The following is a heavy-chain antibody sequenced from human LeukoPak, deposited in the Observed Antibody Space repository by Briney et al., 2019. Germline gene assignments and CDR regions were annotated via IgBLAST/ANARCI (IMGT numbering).Heavy chain of an antibody. CDR1: GGSISSGSYY. CDR2: IYYSGST. J-gene: IGHJ6*03. Sequence: SETLSLTCTVSGGSISSGSYYWGWIRQPPGKGLEWIGSIYYSGSTYYNPSLKSRVTISVDTSKNQFSLKLSSVTAADTAVYYCARGLTYYDFWSGHHPGSYYMDVWGKGTTVTVSS. D-gene: IGHD3-3*01. V-gene: IGHV4-39*01. CDR3: ARGLTYYDFWSGHHPGSYYMDV.